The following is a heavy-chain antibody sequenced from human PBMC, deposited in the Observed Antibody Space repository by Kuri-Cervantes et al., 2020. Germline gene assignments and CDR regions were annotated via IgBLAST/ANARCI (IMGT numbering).Heavy chain of an antibody. CDR3: AKADFCRSTSCYLDYFDY. Sequence: GESLRLSCAASGFTFSSYAMHWVRQAPGKGLGWVAVISYDGSNTYYAASVKGRLTISRVNSKNTLYLQMNSLRAPYTAVYYCAKADFCRSTSCYLDYFDYWGQGTLVTVSS. J-gene: IGHJ4*02. CDR2: ISYDGSNT. V-gene: IGHV3-30-3*01. CDR1: GFTFSSYA. D-gene: IGHD2-2*01.